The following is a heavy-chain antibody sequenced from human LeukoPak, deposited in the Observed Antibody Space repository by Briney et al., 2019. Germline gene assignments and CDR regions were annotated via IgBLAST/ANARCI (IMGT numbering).Heavy chain of an antibody. CDR1: GGTFSSYA. V-gene: IGHV1-69*05. Sequence: SVKVSCKASGGTFSSYAISWVRQAPGQGLEWMGGIIPIFGTANYAQKLQGRVTMTTDTSTSTAYMELRSLRSDDTAVYYCASGIVGPKKYYYYMDVWGKGTTVTVSS. CDR2: IIPIFGTA. J-gene: IGHJ6*03. D-gene: IGHD1-26*01. CDR3: ASGIVGPKKYYYYMDV.